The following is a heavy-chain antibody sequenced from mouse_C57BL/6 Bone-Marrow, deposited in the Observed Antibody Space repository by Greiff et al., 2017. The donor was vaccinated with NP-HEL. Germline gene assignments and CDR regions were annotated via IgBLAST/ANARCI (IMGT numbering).Heavy chain of an antibody. V-gene: IGHV5-12*01. CDR1: GFTFSDYY. CDR2: IRNGVST. CDR3: ARHGTYGYSDY. D-gene: IGHD2-2*01. Sequence: EVKLVESGGGLVQPGGSLKLSCAASGFTFSDYYMYWVRQTPEKRLEWVAYIRNGVSTYYPDTVKGRFTISRDNAKNTLYLQMSRLKSEDTAMYYCARHGTYGYSDYWGQGTTLTVSS. J-gene: IGHJ2*01.